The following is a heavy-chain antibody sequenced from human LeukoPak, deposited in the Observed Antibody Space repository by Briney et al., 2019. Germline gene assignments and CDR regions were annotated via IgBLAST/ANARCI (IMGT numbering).Heavy chain of an antibody. J-gene: IGHJ6*02. CDR1: GGSISSGSYY. Sequence: SETLSLTCTVSGGSISSGSYYWSWIRQPAGKGLEWIGRIYTSGSTNYNPSLKSRVTISVDTSKNQFSLKLSSVTAADTAVYYCAREAGDYDYVWGSYRSDYYYYGMDVWGQGTTVTVSS. CDR2: IYTSGST. D-gene: IGHD3-16*02. CDR3: AREAGDYDYVWGSYRSDYYYYGMDV. V-gene: IGHV4-61*02.